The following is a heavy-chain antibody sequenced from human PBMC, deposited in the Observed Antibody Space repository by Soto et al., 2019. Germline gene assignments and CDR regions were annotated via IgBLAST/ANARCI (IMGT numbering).Heavy chain of an antibody. J-gene: IGHJ4*02. CDR2: INAGNGNT. V-gene: IGHV1-3*01. D-gene: IGHD5-12*01. Sequence: QVQLVQSGAEVKKPGASVKDSCKASGYTFTSYAMHWVRQAPGQRLEWMGWINAGNGNTKYSQKFQGRVTITRDTSASTAYMELSSLRSEDTAVYYCATEDIVATIWGGSYWGQGTLVTVSS. CDR1: GYTFTSYA. CDR3: ATEDIVATIWGGSY.